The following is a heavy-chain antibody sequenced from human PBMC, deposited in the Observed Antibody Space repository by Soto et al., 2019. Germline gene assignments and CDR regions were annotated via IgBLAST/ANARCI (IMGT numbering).Heavy chain of an antibody. V-gene: IGHV4-39*01. CDR3: ARRSGRRVPGDSYYVSYGVDV. J-gene: IGHJ6*02. D-gene: IGHD2-2*01. Sequence: QLQLQESGPGLVKPSETLSLTCTVSGGSISSGSYYWGWVRQPPGKGLEWIGSVYYSGSTYYTPSLRRRLPMYVDTPKNQFSLNLRTGTAAATAVYYCARRSGRRVPGDSYYVSYGVDVWGRGTTVTVSS. CDR2: VYYSGST. CDR1: GGSISSGSYY.